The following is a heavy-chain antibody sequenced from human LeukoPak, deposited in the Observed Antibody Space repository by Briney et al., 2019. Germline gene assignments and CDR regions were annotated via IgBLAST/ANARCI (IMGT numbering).Heavy chain of an antibody. CDR1: GGYISSYY. CDR2: MYYSGST. Sequence: PSETLSLTCTVSGGYISSYYWSWIRQSPGKGLEWIGYMYYSGSTNCNPSLKSRVTISLDTSKNQLSLKLSSVTAADTAVYYCARQRPYHYDGSGYYDPWGQGILVTVSS. CDR3: ARQRPYHYDGSGYYDP. J-gene: IGHJ5*02. D-gene: IGHD3-22*01. V-gene: IGHV4-59*08.